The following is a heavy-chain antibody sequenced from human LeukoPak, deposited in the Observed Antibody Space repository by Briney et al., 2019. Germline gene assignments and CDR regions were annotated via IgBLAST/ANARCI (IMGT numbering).Heavy chain of an antibody. V-gene: IGHV3-30*04. Sequence: PGGSLRLSCAASGFTFSSYAMHWVRQAPGKGLEWVAVISYDGSNKYYADSVKGRFTISRDNSKNTLYLHMNSLRAEDTAVYYCARDPIAVAGTGRYFDYWGQGTLVTVSS. J-gene: IGHJ4*02. D-gene: IGHD6-19*01. CDR1: GFTFSSYA. CDR3: ARDPIAVAGTGRYFDY. CDR2: ISYDGSNK.